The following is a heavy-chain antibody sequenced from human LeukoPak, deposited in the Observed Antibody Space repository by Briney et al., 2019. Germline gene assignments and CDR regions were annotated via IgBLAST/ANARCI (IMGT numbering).Heavy chain of an antibody. V-gene: IGHV4-30-4*08. J-gene: IGHJ4*02. Sequence: SQTLSLTCTVSGGSISSGGYYWSWIRQHPGKGLEWIGYIYYSGSTYYNPSLKSRVTISVDTSKNQFSLKLSSVTAADTAVYYCAREGGLLRYFDWLTWGQGTLVTVSS. CDR1: GGSISSGGYY. D-gene: IGHD3-9*01. CDR2: IYYSGST. CDR3: AREGGLLRYFDWLT.